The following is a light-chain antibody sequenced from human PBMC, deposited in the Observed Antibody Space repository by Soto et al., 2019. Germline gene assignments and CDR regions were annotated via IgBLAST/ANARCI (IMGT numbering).Light chain of an antibody. CDR2: GAS. Sequence: EIVLTQSPGTLSLSPGERATLSCRASQSVGTNLAWYQQKPGQAPRLLIYGASSRTTGIPDRFSGSGSGTDFTLTISRLEPEDFAVYYCQQYGSSPGRFGQGTKVDIK. J-gene: IGKJ1*01. CDR1: QSVGTN. V-gene: IGKV3-20*01. CDR3: QQYGSSPGR.